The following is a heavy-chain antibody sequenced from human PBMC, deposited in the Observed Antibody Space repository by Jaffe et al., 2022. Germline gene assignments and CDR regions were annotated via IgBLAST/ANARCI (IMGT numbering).Heavy chain of an antibody. Sequence: QVQLVESGGGVVQPGGSLRLSCAASGFTFSSYGMHWVRQAPGKGLEWVAFIRYDGSNKYYADSVKGRFTISRDNSKNTLYLQMNSLRAEDTAVYYCAKDDEVTPYYFDYWGQGTLVTVSS. CDR2: IRYDGSNK. D-gene: IGHD4-4*01. CDR1: GFTFSSYG. V-gene: IGHV3-30*02. J-gene: IGHJ4*02. CDR3: AKDDEVTPYYFDY.